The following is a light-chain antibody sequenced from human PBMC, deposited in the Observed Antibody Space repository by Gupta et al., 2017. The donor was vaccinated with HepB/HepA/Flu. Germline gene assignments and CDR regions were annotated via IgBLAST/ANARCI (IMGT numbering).Light chain of an antibody. V-gene: IGKV3-11*01. J-gene: IGKJ4*01. CDR2: DAS. Sequence: EIVLPQSPATLSLSTGERATLSCRASQSVSSYLAGYQQKPGQAPRLLIYDASNRATGIPARFSGSGSGTDFTLTISSLEPEDCAVYYCQQRSNWPPLTFGGGTKVEIK. CDR3: QQRSNWPPLT. CDR1: QSVSSY.